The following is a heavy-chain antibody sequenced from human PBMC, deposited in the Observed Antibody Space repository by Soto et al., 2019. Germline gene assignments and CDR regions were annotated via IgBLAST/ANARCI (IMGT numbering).Heavy chain of an antibody. CDR2: INHSGST. D-gene: IGHD6-6*01. CDR1: GGSFSGYY. V-gene: IGHV4-34*01. CDR3: AREGGSSSEFYYYYYYMDV. J-gene: IGHJ6*03. Sequence: SETLSLTCAVYGGSFSGYYWSWIRQPPGKGLEWIGEINHSGSTNYNPSLKSRVTISVDTSKNQFSLKLSSVTAADTAVYYCAREGGSSSEFYYYYYYMDVWGKGTTVTVSS.